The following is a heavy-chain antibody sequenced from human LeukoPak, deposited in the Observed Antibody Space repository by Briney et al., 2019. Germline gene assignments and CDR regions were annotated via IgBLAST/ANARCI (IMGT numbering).Heavy chain of an antibody. D-gene: IGHD3-16*01. Sequence: SSVKVSCKASGGTFSSYAISWVRQAPGQGLEWMGRIIPIFGTANYAQKFQGRVTITTDESTSTAYMELSSLRSEDTAVYYCARERIGDFSGDLAWLYYIVYWGQGTLVTDSS. CDR3: ARERIGDFSGDLAWLYYIVY. V-gene: IGHV1-69*05. J-gene: IGHJ4*02. CDR2: IIPIFGTA. CDR1: GGTFSSYA.